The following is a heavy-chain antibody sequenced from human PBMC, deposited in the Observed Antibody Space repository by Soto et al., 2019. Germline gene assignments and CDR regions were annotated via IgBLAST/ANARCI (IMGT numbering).Heavy chain of an antibody. Sequence: GGSLRLSCAASGFTFSSYGMHWVRQAPGKGLEWVAVISYDGSNKYYADSVKGRFTISRDNSKNTLYLQMNSLRAEDTAVYYCAKQLGYCSGGSCYSFDYWGQGTLVTVSS. J-gene: IGHJ4*02. V-gene: IGHV3-30*18. D-gene: IGHD2-15*01. CDR2: ISYDGSNK. CDR1: GFTFSSYG. CDR3: AKQLGYCSGGSCYSFDY.